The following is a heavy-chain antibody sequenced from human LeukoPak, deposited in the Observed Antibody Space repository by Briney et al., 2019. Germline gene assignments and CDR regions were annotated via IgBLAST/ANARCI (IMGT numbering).Heavy chain of an antibody. D-gene: IGHD3-10*01. V-gene: IGHV3-21*01. Sequence: GGSLRLSCAASGFTFSSYSMNWVRQAPGKGLEWVSSISSSSSYIYYADSVKGRFTISRDNAKNSLYLQMNSLRAEDTAVYYCARDRNYYGSGSVGGFDYRGQGTLVTVSS. CDR2: ISSSSSYI. CDR3: ARDRNYYGSGSVGGFDY. J-gene: IGHJ4*02. CDR1: GFTFSSYS.